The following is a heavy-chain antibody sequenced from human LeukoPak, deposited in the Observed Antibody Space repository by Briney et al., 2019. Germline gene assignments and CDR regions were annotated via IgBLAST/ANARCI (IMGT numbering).Heavy chain of an antibody. CDR3: ARTTEAHSWRTRYYDYYMDV. CDR1: GGSISSSSYY. CDR2: IYYSGST. J-gene: IGHJ6*03. V-gene: IGHV4-39*07. D-gene: IGHD6-13*01. Sequence: PSETLSLTCTVSGGSISSSSYYWGWIRQPPGKGLEWIGSIYYSGSTYYNPSLKSRVTISVDMSKNQFSLKLSSVTAADTAVYYCARTTEAHSWRTRYYDYYMDVWGKGTTVTVSS.